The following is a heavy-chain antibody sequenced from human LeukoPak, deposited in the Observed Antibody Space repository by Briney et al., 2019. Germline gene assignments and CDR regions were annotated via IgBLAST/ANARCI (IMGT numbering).Heavy chain of an antibody. Sequence: GGSLRLSCAGSGFTFSNAWMTWVRQVPGKGLEWVGRIKSKTAGETTDYAAPVKGRFTISRDDWKNTAYLQMNSLKTEDTAAYYCSTVGGYYYDSWGQGTLVTVSS. CDR2: IKSKTAGETT. CDR3: STVGGYYYDS. D-gene: IGHD3-3*01. J-gene: IGHJ5*01. CDR1: GFTFSNAW. V-gene: IGHV3-15*01.